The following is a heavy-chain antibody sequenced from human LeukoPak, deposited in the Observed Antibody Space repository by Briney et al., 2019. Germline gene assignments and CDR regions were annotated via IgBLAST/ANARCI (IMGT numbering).Heavy chain of an antibody. CDR1: GYTFTGYY. D-gene: IGHD5-18*01. Sequence: ASVKVSCKASGYTFTGYYMHWVRQAPGQGLEWMGWINPNSGGTNYAQKFQGRVTMTRDTSISTAYMELSRMRSDDTAVYYCARAYTWIQLWLLGYWGQGTLVTVSS. J-gene: IGHJ4*02. CDR3: ARAYTWIQLWLLGY. V-gene: IGHV1-2*02. CDR2: INPNSGGT.